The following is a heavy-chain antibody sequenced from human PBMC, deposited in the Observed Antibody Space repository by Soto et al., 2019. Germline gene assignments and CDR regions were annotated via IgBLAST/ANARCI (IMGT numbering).Heavy chain of an antibody. Sequence: QVQLVQSGTEVKKPGSLVKVSCTTSGGTFSSFPIAWVRQAPGQGLEWVGGIIPVLGAPSYAQTFQGRVTITADESTSAAYLELSSLRSDDTAVYFCARDRHYENHTFYYLKYYFDYWGQGTLVTVSS. D-gene: IGHD3-22*01. J-gene: IGHJ4*02. V-gene: IGHV1-69*01. CDR3: ARDRHYENHTFYYLKYYFDY. CDR2: IIPVLGAP. CDR1: GGTFSSFP.